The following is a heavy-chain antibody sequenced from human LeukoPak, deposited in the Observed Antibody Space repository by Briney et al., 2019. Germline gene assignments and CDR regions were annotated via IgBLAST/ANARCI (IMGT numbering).Heavy chain of an antibody. CDR1: GFTVSSNY. CDR2: ITDDSKTM. D-gene: IGHD6-19*01. V-gene: IGHV3-48*04. J-gene: IGHJ4*02. CDR3: VARGGWARFDY. Sequence: PGGSLRLSCAASGFTVSSNYMSWVRQAPGKGLEWTSYITDDSKTMYYADSVKGRFTISRDNAKNALYLQMNSLRGEDTAVYYCVARGGWARFDYWGQGTLVTVSS.